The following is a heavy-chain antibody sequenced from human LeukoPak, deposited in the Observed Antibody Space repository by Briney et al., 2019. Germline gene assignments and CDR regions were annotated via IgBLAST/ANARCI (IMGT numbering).Heavy chain of an antibody. V-gene: IGHV3-23*01. J-gene: IGHJ4*02. CDR3: AKTTTGYSSGRYPAWPIDY. CDR2: IFGSGGSP. Sequence: GGSLRLSCAASGFTFGSYAMYSVRQAPGKGLEWVSGIFGSGGSPHYADSVKGRFTISRDNSKNTVYLQMDSLRVEDTAIYYCAKTTTGYSSGRYPAWPIDYWGQGTLVTVSS. CDR1: GFTFGSYA. D-gene: IGHD2-15*01.